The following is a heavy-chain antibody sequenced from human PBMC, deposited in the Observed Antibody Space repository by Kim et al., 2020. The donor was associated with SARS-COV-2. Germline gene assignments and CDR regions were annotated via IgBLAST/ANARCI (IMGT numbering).Heavy chain of an antibody. D-gene: IGHD6-13*01. Sequence: GGSLRLSCAVSGFTFSSYAMSWVRQAPGKGLEWVSAISGSGGSTYYADSVKGRFTISRDNSQNTLYLQMNSLGAEDTAVYYCAGSWYGYSGFDYWGQGTLVTVSS. CDR3: AGSWYGYSGFDY. V-gene: IGHV3-23*01. CDR2: ISGSGGST. CDR1: GFTFSSYA. J-gene: IGHJ4*02.